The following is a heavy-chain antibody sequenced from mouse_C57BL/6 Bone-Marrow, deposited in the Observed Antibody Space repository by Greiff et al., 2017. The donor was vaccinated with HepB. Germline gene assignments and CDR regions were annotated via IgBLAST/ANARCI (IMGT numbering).Heavy chain of an antibody. J-gene: IGHJ1*03. V-gene: IGHV1-63*01. Sequence: VQRVESGAELVRPGTSVKMSCKASGYTFTNYWIGWAKQRPGHGLEWIGDIYPGGGYTNYNEKFKGKATLTADKSSSTAYMQFSSLTSEDSAIYYCARVGDGSSYGYFDVWGTGTTVTVSS. D-gene: IGHD1-1*01. CDR1: GYTFTNYW. CDR3: ARVGDGSSYGYFDV. CDR2: IYPGGGYT.